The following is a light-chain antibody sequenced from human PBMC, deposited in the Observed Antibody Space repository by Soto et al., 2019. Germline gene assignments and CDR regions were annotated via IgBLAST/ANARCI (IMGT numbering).Light chain of an antibody. CDR3: KSYAGSNTYV. CDR1: KNDIGVYDF. J-gene: IGLJ1*01. V-gene: IGLV2-8*01. Sequence: QSVLTQPPSASGSPGQSVTISCTGTKNDIGVYDFVSWYQHHPGKAPRLIIYEVVQRPSGVPARFSGSKSGNTASLTVSGLQAADEADYFCKSYAGSNTYVFGSGTKVTVL. CDR2: EVV.